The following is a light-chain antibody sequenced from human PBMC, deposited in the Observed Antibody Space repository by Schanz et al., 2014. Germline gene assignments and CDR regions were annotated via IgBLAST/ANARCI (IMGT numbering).Light chain of an antibody. CDR2: EVS. CDR3: SSYAASNTAYV. Sequence: QSSLTQPPSASGSPGQSVTISCTGTSSDVGGYNYVSWYQQHPGKAPKLMIYEVSKRPSGVPDRFSGSKSGNTASLTVSGPQAEDEAVYYSSSYAASNTAYVFGTGTKLTVL. CDR1: SSDVGGYNY. J-gene: IGLJ1*01. V-gene: IGLV2-8*01.